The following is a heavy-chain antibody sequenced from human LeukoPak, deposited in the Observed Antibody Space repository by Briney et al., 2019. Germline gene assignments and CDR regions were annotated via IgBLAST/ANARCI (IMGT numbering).Heavy chain of an antibody. CDR2: VYYSGST. CDR1: GGSISSNY. J-gene: IGHJ6*03. CDR3: ARVQGYGDYEYYYYMDV. D-gene: IGHD4-17*01. Sequence: SETLSLTCTVSGGSISSNYWSWIRQPPGKGLEYIGYVYYSGSTNYNPSLKSRVTISVDTSKNQFSLKLSSVTAADTAVYYCARVQGYGDYEYYYYMDVWGKGTTVTVSS. V-gene: IGHV4-59*01.